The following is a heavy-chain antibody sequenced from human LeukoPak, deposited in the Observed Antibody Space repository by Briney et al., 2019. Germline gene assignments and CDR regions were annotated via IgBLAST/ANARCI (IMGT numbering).Heavy chain of an antibody. CDR1: GYTFRSYG. Sequence: ASVKVSFKASGYTFRSYGVSWVRQAPGQGLEWVGLISTYNGNTNYAQRFQGRVTMTTDTSTNTAYMELRSLRSDDTAVYYCARDRSNYDSSGYFRLFDSWGQGTLVTVSS. V-gene: IGHV1-18*01. D-gene: IGHD3-22*01. CDR2: ISTYNGNT. J-gene: IGHJ4*02. CDR3: ARDRSNYDSSGYFRLFDS.